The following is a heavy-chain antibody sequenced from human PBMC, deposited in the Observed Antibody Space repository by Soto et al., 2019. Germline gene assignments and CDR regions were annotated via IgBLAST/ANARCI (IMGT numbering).Heavy chain of an antibody. Sequence: QLVLQESGPGVVKPSETLSLTCSVSGDSITSSRYYWDWIRQTPQMGLEWIGSIYYKGSTFYNPSLMSRVSVSVDTSKYEFSLKLTSVSAADTSLYFCARQTASIVRQGDFDYWGQGTLVTVSS. J-gene: IGHJ4*02. CDR1: GDSITSSRYY. D-gene: IGHD2-2*01. CDR3: ARQTASIVRQGDFDY. V-gene: IGHV4-39*01. CDR2: IYYKGST.